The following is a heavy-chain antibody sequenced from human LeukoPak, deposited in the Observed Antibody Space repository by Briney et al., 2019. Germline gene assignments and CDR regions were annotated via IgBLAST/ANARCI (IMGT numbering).Heavy chain of an antibody. CDR1: GGTFSSYA. CDR2: IIPIFGTA. D-gene: IGHD2-15*01. Sequence: SVKVSCKASGGTFSSYAISWVRQAPGQGLEWMGGIIPIFGTANYAQKFQGRVTITADKSTSTAYMELSSLRSEDTAVYYCARVPWDCSGGSCKPSKSPAPIYYYYMDVWGKGTTVTVSS. V-gene: IGHV1-69*06. J-gene: IGHJ6*03. CDR3: ARVPWDCSGGSCKPSKSPAPIYYYYMDV.